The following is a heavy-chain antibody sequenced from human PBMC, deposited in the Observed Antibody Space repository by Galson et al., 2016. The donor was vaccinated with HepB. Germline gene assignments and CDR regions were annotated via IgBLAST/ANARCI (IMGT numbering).Heavy chain of an antibody. D-gene: IGHD2-2*02. CDR3: ARGLYCSSTNCYTAPFDY. Sequence: SETLSLTCTVSGGSISHYYWNWIRQPPGKGLEWIGYVYYSGSTTYNPSLKSRVTISVDTSKNQFSLKMSSVTAVDTAAYYCARGLYCSSTNCYTAPFDYWGQGILVTVSS. CDR2: VYYSGST. CDR1: GGSISHYY. J-gene: IGHJ4*02. V-gene: IGHV4-59*01.